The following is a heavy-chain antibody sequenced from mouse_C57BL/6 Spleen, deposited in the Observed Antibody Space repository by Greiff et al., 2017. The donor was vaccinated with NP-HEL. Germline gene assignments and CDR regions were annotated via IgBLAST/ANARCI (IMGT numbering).Heavy chain of an antibody. V-gene: IGHV5-17*01. CDR2: ISSGGSTI. D-gene: IGHD1-1*01. Sequence: EVKVVESGGGLVKPGGSLKLSCAASGSPFSDYGMHWVRQAPEKGLEWVAYISSGGSTIYYADTVKGRFTISRDNAKNTLFLQMTSLRSEDTAMYYCARATVVMDYWGQGTSVTVSS. J-gene: IGHJ4*01. CDR3: ARATVVMDY. CDR1: GSPFSDYG.